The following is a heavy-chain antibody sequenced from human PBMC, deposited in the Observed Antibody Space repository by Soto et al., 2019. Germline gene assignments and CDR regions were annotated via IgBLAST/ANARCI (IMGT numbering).Heavy chain of an antibody. Sequence: EVHLEQSGGGLVQAGRSLRLSCAASRFFFGDYAFHWVRQAPGKGLEWVAGITSRGTDIAYADSVKGRFIISRDNAMNVLHLHMNSLRPEDTAVYYCAMSMASNLVGGLPDYWGQGTQVTVSS. V-gene: IGHV3-9*01. CDR1: RFFFGDYA. D-gene: IGHD3-16*01. CDR3: AMSMASNLVGGLPDY. J-gene: IGHJ4*02. CDR2: ITSRGTDI.